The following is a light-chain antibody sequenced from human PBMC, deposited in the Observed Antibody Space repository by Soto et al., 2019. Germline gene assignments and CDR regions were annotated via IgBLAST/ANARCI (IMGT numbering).Light chain of an antibody. Sequence: EIVLTQSPATVSLSPGERATLSCRTSQTVSRHLAWYQQKPGQAPRLLIYDISNRDTGIPARFSGSGSGTDLTLTISSLEPEDSAVYYCKQRSHWPRNTFGQGTKLEIK. CDR2: DIS. CDR3: KQRSHWPRNT. V-gene: IGKV3-11*01. J-gene: IGKJ2*01. CDR1: QTVSRH.